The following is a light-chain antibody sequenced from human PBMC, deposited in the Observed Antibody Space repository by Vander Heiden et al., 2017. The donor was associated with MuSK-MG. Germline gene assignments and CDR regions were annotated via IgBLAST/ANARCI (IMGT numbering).Light chain of an antibody. CDR3: IKAVLSLSLT. CDR2: LGS. J-gene: IGKJ1*01. Sequence: ISCRSSQSLLNSNGYNYLDWYLQKPGQSPQLLIYLGSNRASGLAESGIRGGSGTEVTTCALPVEGEHVDVHQEIKAVLSLSLTFGQGTKVEIK. CDR1: QSLLNSNGYNY. V-gene: IGKV2-28*01.